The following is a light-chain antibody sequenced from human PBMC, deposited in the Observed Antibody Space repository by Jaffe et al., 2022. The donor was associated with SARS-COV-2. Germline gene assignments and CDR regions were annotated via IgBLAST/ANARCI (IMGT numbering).Light chain of an antibody. CDR1: QDISDY. Sequence: DIQMTQSPSSLSASVGDRVTITCRTSQDISDYLAWYQQAPGKVPKLLIYAASTLQSGVPSRFSGSGSGTDFTLTISDLQPEDVGTYYCQKYKRVPWTFGQGTKVEIK. V-gene: IGKV1-27*01. CDR2: AAS. CDR3: QKYKRVPWT. J-gene: IGKJ1*01.